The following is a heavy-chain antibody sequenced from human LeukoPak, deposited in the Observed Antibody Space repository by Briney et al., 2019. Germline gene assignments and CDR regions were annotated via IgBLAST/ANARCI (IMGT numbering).Heavy chain of an antibody. J-gene: IGHJ1*01. CDR1: GFTFSSYS. CDR2: ISSSSSYI. CDR3: ARGGYYYDSSGYYEEFQH. V-gene: IGHV3-21*01. Sequence: GGSLRLSCAASGFTFSSYSMNWVRQAPGKGLEWVSSISSSSSYIYYADSVKGRFTISRDNAKNSLYLQMYSLRAEDTAVYYCARGGYYYDSSGYYEEFQHWGQGTLVTVSS. D-gene: IGHD3-22*01.